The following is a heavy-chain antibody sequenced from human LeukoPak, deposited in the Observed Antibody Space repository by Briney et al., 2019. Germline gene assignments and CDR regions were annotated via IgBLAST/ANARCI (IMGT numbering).Heavy chain of an antibody. CDR1: GYRFTTYW. V-gene: IGHV5-51*01. Sequence: GESLKISCKGSGYRFTTYWIGWVRQMPGKGLEWMGIIYPGDSDTRYSPSFQGQVAISADKSISTASLQWSSLKASDTAMYYCARHISDCGRDCPFDSWGQGTLVTVSS. CDR3: ARHISDCGRDCPFDS. J-gene: IGHJ4*02. D-gene: IGHD2-21*02. CDR2: IYPGDSDT.